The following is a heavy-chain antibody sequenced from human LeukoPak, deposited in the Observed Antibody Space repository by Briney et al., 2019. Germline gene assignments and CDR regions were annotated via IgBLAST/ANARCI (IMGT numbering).Heavy chain of an antibody. J-gene: IGHJ4*02. CDR3: AKEGIAVVTPFVDS. D-gene: IGHD6-19*01. CDR1: GFTFSGFG. Sequence: GGSLRLSCAASGFTFSGFGMHWVRQAPGKGLEWVAVIWYDGSNKYYADSVKGRFTISRDNPKNTLYVQMNSLRAEDTAVYYCAKEGIAVVTPFVDSWGQGALVTVSS. CDR2: IWYDGSNK. V-gene: IGHV3-33*06.